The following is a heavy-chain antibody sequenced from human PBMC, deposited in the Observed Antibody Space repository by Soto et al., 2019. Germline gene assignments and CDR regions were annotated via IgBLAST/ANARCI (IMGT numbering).Heavy chain of an antibody. V-gene: IGHV4-61*01. CDR3: ARDFFPGGEPTQF. CDR1: GVSVSSGSYY. CDR2: IYYSGST. Sequence: KPSETLSLTCTASGVSVSSGSYYWSWIRQPPGKGLEWIGYIYYSGSTNYNPSLKSRVTISLDTSKNQFSLKLTSVTAADTAVYYCARDFFPGGEPTQFWGPGTLVTVSS. J-gene: IGHJ4*02. D-gene: IGHD2-15*01.